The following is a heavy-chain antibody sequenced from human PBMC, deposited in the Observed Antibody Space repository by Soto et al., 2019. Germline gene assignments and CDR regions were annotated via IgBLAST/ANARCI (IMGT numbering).Heavy chain of an antibody. CDR2: IDYSGST. D-gene: IGHD3-10*01. J-gene: IGHJ6*02. CDR3: AREIGYYGSGSYYNGMDV. CDR1: GGSVSSASYY. Sequence: QVQLQESGPGLVKPSETLSLTCTVSGGSVSSASYYWSWIRQPPGKGLEWIGYIDYSGSTNYKPSLKSRVTMSVDTSKHQFSLKVSSVTAADTALYYCAREIGYYGSGSYYNGMDVWGQGTTVTVSS. V-gene: IGHV4-61*01.